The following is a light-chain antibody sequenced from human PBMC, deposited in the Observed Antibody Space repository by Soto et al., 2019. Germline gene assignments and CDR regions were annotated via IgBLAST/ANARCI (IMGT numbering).Light chain of an antibody. Sequence: ESVLTQSPATLSLSPGERATLSCRASPSVSSSYLAWYQQKPGQAPRLLIYGASSRATGIPDRFSGSGSGTDFTLTISRLEPEDFAVYYCQQYGSSPWTFGQGTKVDIK. CDR2: GAS. CDR3: QQYGSSPWT. CDR1: PSVSSSY. V-gene: IGKV3-20*01. J-gene: IGKJ1*01.